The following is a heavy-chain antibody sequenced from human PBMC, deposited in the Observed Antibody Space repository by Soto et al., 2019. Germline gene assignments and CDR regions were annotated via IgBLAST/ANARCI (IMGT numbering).Heavy chain of an antibody. CDR1: GGSINTFY. D-gene: IGHD5-12*01. V-gene: IGHV4-4*07. CDR2: IFSSGST. CDR3: AREGSYSAYNFAHGIQLWSFDF. Sequence: SETLSLTCTVSGGSINTFYWSWVRQPAGKGLEWIGRIFSSGSTSFNPSLESRVAMSVDTSKSHLSLNLSSVTAADMAVYYCAREGSYSAYNFAHGIQLWSFDFWGQGALVTVSS. J-gene: IGHJ4*02.